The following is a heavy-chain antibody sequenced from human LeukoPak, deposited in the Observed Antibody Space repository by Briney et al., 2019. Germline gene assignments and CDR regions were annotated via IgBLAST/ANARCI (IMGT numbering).Heavy chain of an antibody. D-gene: IGHD1-26*01. CDR3: ARGRRIVGATWYY. J-gene: IGHJ4*02. CDR1: GYTFTSYD. V-gene: IGHV1-8*01. CDR2: MNPNSGNA. Sequence: ASVKVSCKASGYTFTSYDINWVRQATGQGLEWMGWMNPNSGNAGYAQKFQGRVTMTRNTSISTAYMELSSLRSEDTAVYYCARGRRIVGATWYYWGQGTLVTVSS.